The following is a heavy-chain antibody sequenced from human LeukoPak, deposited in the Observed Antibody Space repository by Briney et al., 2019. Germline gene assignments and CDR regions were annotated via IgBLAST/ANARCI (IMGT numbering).Heavy chain of an antibody. J-gene: IGHJ4*02. D-gene: IGHD3-22*01. CDR3: ARDQYYYDSSGYRFDY. Sequence: ASVKVSCEASGYTFTSYYMHWVRQAPGQGLEWMGIINPSGGSTSYAQKFQGRVTMTRDTSTSTVYMELSSLRSEDTAVYYCARDQYYYDSSGYRFDYWGQGTLVTVSS. CDR1: GYTFTSYY. V-gene: IGHV1-46*01. CDR2: INPSGGST.